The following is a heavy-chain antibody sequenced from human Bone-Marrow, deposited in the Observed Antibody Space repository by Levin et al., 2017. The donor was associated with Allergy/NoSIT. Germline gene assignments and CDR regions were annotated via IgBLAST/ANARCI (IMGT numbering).Heavy chain of an antibody. Sequence: GESLKISCAASGFTFSSYWMHWVRQAPGKGLVWVSRINSDGSSTSYADSVKGRFTISRDNAKNTLYLQMNSLRAEDTAVYYCARDDIVVVVAATPHDAFDIWGQGTMVTVSS. CDR3: ARDDIVVVVAATPHDAFDI. V-gene: IGHV3-74*01. CDR1: GFTFSSYW. J-gene: IGHJ3*02. D-gene: IGHD2-15*01. CDR2: INSDGSST.